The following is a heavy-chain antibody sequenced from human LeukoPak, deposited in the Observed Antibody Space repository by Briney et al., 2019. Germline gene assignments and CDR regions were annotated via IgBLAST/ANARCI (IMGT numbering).Heavy chain of an antibody. CDR1: GFTFSSYA. D-gene: IGHD3-3*01. CDR2: ISGSGGST. V-gene: IGHV3-23*01. CDR3: AKERIVGRFLEWLFWY. Sequence: KTGGSLRLSCAASGFTFSSYAMSWVRQAPGKGLEWVSAISGSGGSTYYADSVKGRFTISRDNSKNTLYLQMNSLRAEDTAVYYCAKERIVGRFLEWLFWYWGQGTLVTVSS. J-gene: IGHJ4*02.